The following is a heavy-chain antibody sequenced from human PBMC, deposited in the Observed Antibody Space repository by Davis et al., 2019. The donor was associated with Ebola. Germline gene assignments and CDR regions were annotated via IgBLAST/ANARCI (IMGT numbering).Heavy chain of an antibody. CDR2: INHTGRT. CDR3: ARRPFRAFRDGDAFDI. J-gene: IGHJ3*02. Sequence: PSETLSLTCAVYGGSFSGYYWTWIRQSPGKGLEWIGEINHTGRTTCNSSLKSRVTISVDTSKNQFSLKVTSVTAADTAVFYCARRPFRAFRDGDAFDIWGHGTTVTVSS. CDR1: GGSFSGYY. V-gene: IGHV4-34*01. D-gene: IGHD1-26*01.